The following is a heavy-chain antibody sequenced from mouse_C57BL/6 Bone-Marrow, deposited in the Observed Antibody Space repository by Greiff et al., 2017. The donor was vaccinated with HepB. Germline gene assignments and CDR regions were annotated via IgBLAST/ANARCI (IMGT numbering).Heavy chain of an antibody. CDR3: AREGDGNYFFDY. CDR1: GYTFTSYW. J-gene: IGHJ2*01. Sequence: QVQLQQPGAELVRPGTSVKLSCKASGYTFTSYWMHWVKQRPGQGLEWIGVIDPSDSYTNYNQKFKGKATLTVDTSSSTAYMQLSSLTSEDSAVYYCAREGDGNYFFDYWGKGTTLTVSS. V-gene: IGHV1-59*01. CDR2: IDPSDSYT. D-gene: IGHD2-1*01.